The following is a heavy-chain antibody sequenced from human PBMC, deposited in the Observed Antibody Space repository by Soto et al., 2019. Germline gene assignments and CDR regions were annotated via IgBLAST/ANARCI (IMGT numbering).Heavy chain of an antibody. CDR3: AKPEEVVRGFDF. CDR2: ISGTGGAA. V-gene: IGHV3-23*01. J-gene: IGHJ4*02. Sequence: GPLRLSCAAAGFTFGHFAMSWVRQAPGKGLEWVAAISGTGGAAYYADSVKGRFTISRDNSRNTLFLQMNSLRVDDTAIYYCAKPEEVVRGFDFWGLGTLVTVSS. CDR1: GFTFGHFA. D-gene: IGHD6-6*01.